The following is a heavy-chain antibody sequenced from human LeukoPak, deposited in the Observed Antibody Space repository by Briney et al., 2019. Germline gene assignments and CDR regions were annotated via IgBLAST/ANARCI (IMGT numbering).Heavy chain of an antibody. D-gene: IGHD5-18*01. CDR1: GYTFTDYY. Sequence: GASVKISCKASGYTFTDYYMYWVRQAPGQGPECMGVIHPSGGSTTYAQKFQGRVTLTKDTATSTVYIELSSLRSDDTAVYYCARMAMDPAMVTNFFDLWGRGTLLTVSA. J-gene: IGHJ4*02. CDR3: ARMAMDPAMVTNFFDL. CDR2: IHPSGGST. V-gene: IGHV1-46*01.